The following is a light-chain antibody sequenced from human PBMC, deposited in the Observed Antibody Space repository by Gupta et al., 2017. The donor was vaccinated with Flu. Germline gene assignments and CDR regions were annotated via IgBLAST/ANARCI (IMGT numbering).Light chain of an antibody. CDR3: QQYGRSGFT. CDR1: QSVRSSY. Sequence: EIVLTQSPGTLSLSPGERATLSCRASQSVRSSYIAWYQQKPGQAPKLLFYGASNRATAVPERFSGSGSGTDFTRTISRLESEDLAVDYCQQYGRSGFTFGPGTKVDIK. CDR2: GAS. V-gene: IGKV3-20*01. J-gene: IGKJ3*01.